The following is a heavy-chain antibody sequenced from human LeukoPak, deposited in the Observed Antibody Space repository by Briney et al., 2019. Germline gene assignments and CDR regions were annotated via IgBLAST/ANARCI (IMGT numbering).Heavy chain of an antibody. V-gene: IGHV4-4*02. CDR2: VSLKGAT. D-gene: IGHD1-26*01. J-gene: IGHJ4*02. Sequence: SETLSLTCAVSGGSIITTNWWSWVRQPPGKGLEWIGEVSLKGATNHSPSLESRVSMSIDKSKNHLSLKLRSVTAADTATYYCTRESGAFSPFGFWGQGTLVTVSS. CDR3: TRESGAFSPFGF. CDR1: GGSIITTNW.